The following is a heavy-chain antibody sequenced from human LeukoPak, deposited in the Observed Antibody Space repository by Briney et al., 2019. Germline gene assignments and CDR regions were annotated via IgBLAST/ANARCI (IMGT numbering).Heavy chain of an antibody. Sequence: KSSETLSLTCTVSGGSISSYYWSWIRQPPGKGLEWIGYIYYSGSTNYNPSLKGRVTISVDTSKNQFSLKLSSVTAADTAVYYCARDDRYSSSSGYFQHWGQGTLATVSS. V-gene: IGHV4-59*01. CDR2: IYYSGST. CDR1: GGSISSYY. J-gene: IGHJ1*01. D-gene: IGHD6-6*01. CDR3: ARDDRYSSSSGYFQH.